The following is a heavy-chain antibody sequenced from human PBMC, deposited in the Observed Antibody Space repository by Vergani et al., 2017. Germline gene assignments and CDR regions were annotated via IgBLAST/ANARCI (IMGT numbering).Heavy chain of an antibody. CDR2: INHSGST. D-gene: IGHD3-10*01. CDR1: GGSFSGYY. J-gene: IGHJ4*02. Sequence: QVQLQQWGAGLLKPSETLSLTCAVYGGSFSGYYWSWIRQPPGKGLEWIGEINHSGSTNYNPSLKSRITISVDTSKNQFSLELRSVTAADTAVYFCARGDGSGSYGDYFDSWGQGILVTVSS. V-gene: IGHV4-34*01. CDR3: ARGDGSGSYGDYFDS.